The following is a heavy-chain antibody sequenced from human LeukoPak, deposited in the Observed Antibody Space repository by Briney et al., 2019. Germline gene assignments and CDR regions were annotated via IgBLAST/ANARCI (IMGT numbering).Heavy chain of an antibody. CDR2: VSRDGSTT. V-gene: IGHV3-74*01. J-gene: IGHJ3*02. CDR3: ARGGSPPEALGDTFGI. D-gene: IGHD1-26*01. Sequence: GGSLRLSCAASGFTFSSYSMHGGREAPWEGLVWVSRVSRDGSTTRYADSVKGRFTISRNNAKNTVYLQMNILRAEDTAVYYCARGGSPPEALGDTFGIWGQGTMVTVSS. CDR1: GFTFSSYS.